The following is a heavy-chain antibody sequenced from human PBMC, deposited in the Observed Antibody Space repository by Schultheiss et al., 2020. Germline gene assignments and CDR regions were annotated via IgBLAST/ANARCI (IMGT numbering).Heavy chain of an antibody. CDR2: INHSGST. D-gene: IGHD3-10*01. CDR3: ARGYYGSGSW. Sequence: GSLRLSCAASGFTFSSYSMNWVRQPPGKGLEWIGEINHSGSTNYNPSLKSRVTISVDTSKNQFSLKLSSVTAADTAVYYCARGYYGSGSWWGQGTLVTVSS. V-gene: IGHV4-34*01. CDR1: GFTFSSYS. J-gene: IGHJ4*02.